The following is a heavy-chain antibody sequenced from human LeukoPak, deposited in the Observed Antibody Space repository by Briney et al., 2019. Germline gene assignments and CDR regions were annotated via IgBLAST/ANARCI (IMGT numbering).Heavy chain of an antibody. J-gene: IGHJ3*02. D-gene: IGHD1-26*01. V-gene: IGHV1-2*06. Sequence: GASVKVSCKASGYTFTGYYMHWVRQAPGQGLEWMGRINPNSGGTNYAQKFQGRVTMTRDTSISTAYMELSRLRSDDTAVYYCARGTNRWELNGMVFDIWGQGTMVTVSS. CDR2: INPNSGGT. CDR1: GYTFTGYY. CDR3: ARGTNRWELNGMVFDI.